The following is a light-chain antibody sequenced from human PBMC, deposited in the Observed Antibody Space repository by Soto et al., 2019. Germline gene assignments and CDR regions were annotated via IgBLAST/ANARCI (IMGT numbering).Light chain of an antibody. CDR1: GSDVGDY. CDR3: ISYTGSSYV. V-gene: IGLV2-8*01. J-gene: IGLJ1*01. Sequence: QSALTQPPSASGSPGQSVTISCTGTGSDVGDYVSWYQQHPGKAPKLMIYEVSKRPSGVPDRFSGSKSGNTASLTVSGLQAEDEANYYCISYTGSSYVFGTGTKLTVL. CDR2: EVS.